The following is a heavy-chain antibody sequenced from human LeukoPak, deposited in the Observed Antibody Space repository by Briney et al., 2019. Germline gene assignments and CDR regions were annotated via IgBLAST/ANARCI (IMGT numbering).Heavy chain of an antibody. D-gene: IGHD3-22*01. J-gene: IGHJ4*02. Sequence: GESLKISCKGSGYSFTSYWIGWVRQMPGKGLEWMGIIYPGDSDTRYSPSFQGQVTISADKSISTAYLQWSSLKASDTAMYYCARIPTYYYDCSGYYSLDYWGQGTLVTVSS. CDR1: GYSFTSYW. V-gene: IGHV5-51*01. CDR2: IYPGDSDT. CDR3: ARIPTYYYDCSGYYSLDY.